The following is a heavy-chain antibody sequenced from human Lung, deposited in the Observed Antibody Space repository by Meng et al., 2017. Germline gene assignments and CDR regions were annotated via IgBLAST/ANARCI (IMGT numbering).Heavy chain of an antibody. CDR3: ARGPTTMAHDFDY. J-gene: IGHJ4*02. CDR1: GGSFSDYY. CDR2: INHSGST. Sequence: QVHVQKGGVGILKPSGTLSRTCVVSGGSFSDYYWSWIRQPPGKGLEWIGEINHSGSTNYNPSLESRATISVDTSQNNLSLKLSSVTAADSAVYYCARGPTTMAHDFDYWGQGTLVTVSS. V-gene: IGHV4-34*01. D-gene: IGHD4-11*01.